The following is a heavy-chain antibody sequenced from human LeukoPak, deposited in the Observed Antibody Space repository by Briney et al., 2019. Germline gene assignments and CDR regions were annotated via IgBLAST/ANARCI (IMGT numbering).Heavy chain of an antibody. V-gene: IGHV4-38-2*01. CDR2: IYHSGST. Sequence: PSETLSLTCAVSGYSISSGYYWGWIRQPPGKGLEWIGSIYHSGSTYYNPSLKSRVTISVDTSKNQFPLRLSSVTAADTAVYYCARGAYGSSSHYYYYYMDVWGKGTTVTVSS. CDR3: ARGAYGSSSHYYYYYMDV. J-gene: IGHJ6*03. CDR1: GYSISSGYY. D-gene: IGHD6-6*01.